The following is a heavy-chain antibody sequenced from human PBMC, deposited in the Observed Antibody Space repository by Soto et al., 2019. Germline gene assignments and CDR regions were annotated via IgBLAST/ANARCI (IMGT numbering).Heavy chain of an antibody. V-gene: IGHV4-39*01. CDR3: ASLLTDCNNGVCYTDSLYYFDY. Sequence: NPSETLSLTCTVSGGSISSSSYYWGWIRQPPGKGLEWIGSIYYSGSTYYNPSLKSRVTISVDTSKNQFSLKLSSVTAADTAVYYCASLLTDCNNGVCYTDSLYYFDYWGQGTLVTVSS. J-gene: IGHJ4*02. CDR2: IYYSGST. D-gene: IGHD2-8*01. CDR1: GGSISSSSYY.